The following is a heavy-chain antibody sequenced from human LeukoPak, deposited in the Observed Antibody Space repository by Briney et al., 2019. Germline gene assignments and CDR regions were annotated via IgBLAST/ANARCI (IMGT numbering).Heavy chain of an antibody. V-gene: IGHV1-69*04. D-gene: IGHD6-19*01. CDR1: GGTFSSLP. J-gene: IGHJ6*02. CDR2: IIPILSLA. Sequence: SVKVSCKASGGTFSSLPISWVRQAPGQGLEWMGRIIPILSLANYAQKFQGRVTITADKTTSTAYMDLSSLRSEDTAVYYCARDWYSSGCMDVWGQGTTVTVSS. CDR3: ARDWYSSGCMDV.